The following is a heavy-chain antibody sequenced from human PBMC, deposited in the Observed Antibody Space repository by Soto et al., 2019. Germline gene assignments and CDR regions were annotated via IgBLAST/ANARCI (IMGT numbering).Heavy chain of an antibody. CDR1: GFTFSSYA. V-gene: IGHV3-30-3*01. D-gene: IGHD4-17*01. J-gene: IGHJ4*02. Sequence: GGSLRLSCAASGFTFSSYAMHWVRQAPGKGLEWVAVISYDGSNKYYADSVKGRFTISRDNSKNTLYLQMNSLRAEDTAVYYCARSLLLYGERLDYGGQGTLVTVSS. CDR3: ARSLLLYGERLDY. CDR2: ISYDGSNK.